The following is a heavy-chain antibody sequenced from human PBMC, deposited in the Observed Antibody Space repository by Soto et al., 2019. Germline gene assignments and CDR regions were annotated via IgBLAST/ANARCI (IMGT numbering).Heavy chain of an antibody. Sequence: ASVKVSCKASGYTFTSYAISWIRQAPGQGLEWMGWISAYNGNTNYAQKFQGRITMTTDTSTSTAYMELRTLRSDDTAVYYCARSGYTKSYNWFDPWGQGTLVTVSS. CDR3: ARSGYTKSYNWFDP. V-gene: IGHV1-18*01. CDR2: ISAYNGNT. CDR1: GYTFTSYA. D-gene: IGHD5-12*01. J-gene: IGHJ5*02.